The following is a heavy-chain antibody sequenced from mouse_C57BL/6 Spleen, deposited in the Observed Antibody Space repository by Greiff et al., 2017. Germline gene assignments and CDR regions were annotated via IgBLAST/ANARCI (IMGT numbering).Heavy chain of an antibody. Sequence: EVKLVESGGDLVKPGGSLKLSCAASGFTFSSYGMSWVRQTPDKRLEWVATISSGGSYTYYPDSVKGRFTISRDNAKNTLYLQMSSLKSEDTAVYYCARITTVDHWYFGVWGTGTTVTVSS. CDR2: ISSGGSYT. V-gene: IGHV5-6*01. D-gene: IGHD1-1*01. CDR1: GFTFSSYG. CDR3: ARITTVDHWYFGV. J-gene: IGHJ1*03.